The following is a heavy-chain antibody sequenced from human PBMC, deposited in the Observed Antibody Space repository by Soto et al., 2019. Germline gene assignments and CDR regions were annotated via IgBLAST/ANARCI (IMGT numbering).Heavy chain of an antibody. CDR3: ARWQELLWFGELLSWSYGMDV. Sequence: SETLSLTCAVYCGSFSGYYWSWIRQPPGKGLEWIGEINHSGSTNYNPSLKSRVTISVDTSKNQFSLKLSSVTAADTAVYYCARWQELLWFGELLSWSYGMDVWGQGTTVTVSS. V-gene: IGHV4-34*01. D-gene: IGHD3-10*01. J-gene: IGHJ6*02. CDR2: INHSGST. CDR1: CGSFSGYY.